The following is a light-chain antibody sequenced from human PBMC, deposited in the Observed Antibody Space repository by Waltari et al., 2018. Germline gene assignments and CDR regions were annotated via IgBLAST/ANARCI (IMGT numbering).Light chain of an antibody. J-gene: IGKJ4*01. CDR2: RTS. CDR3: QQTYSTPLHT. CDR1: QTISSY. V-gene: IGKV1-39*01. Sequence: DIQMTQSPSSLSASVGDRVTITCRASQTISSYLNWYQQKPGKAPNLLIYRTSTLQSGVPSRFSGSGFGTHFTHTIDILQPEDYGTYYCQQTYSTPLHTFGGGTKVEIK.